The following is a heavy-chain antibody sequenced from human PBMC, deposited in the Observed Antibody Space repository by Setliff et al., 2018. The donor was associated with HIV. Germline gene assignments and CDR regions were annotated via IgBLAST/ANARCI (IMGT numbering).Heavy chain of an antibody. V-gene: IGHV3-48*01. J-gene: IGHJ4*02. CDR1: GFAFSSHQ. Sequence: PGGSLRLSCAASGFAFSSHQMSWVRQAPGKGLEWVAYISAGSSTIYYADSVKGRFTISRDNAKNSLYLQMNSLRAEDTAVYYCAGAGPLDNYDWYHFAFGGQGTLVTVSS. D-gene: IGHD5-12*01. CDR3: AGAGPLDNYDWYHFAF. CDR2: ISAGSSTI.